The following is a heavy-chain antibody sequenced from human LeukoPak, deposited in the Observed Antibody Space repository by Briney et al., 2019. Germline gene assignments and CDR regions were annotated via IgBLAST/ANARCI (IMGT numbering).Heavy chain of an antibody. CDR2: INHSGST. D-gene: IGHD5-18*01. J-gene: IGHJ4*02. V-gene: IGHV4-34*01. CDR3: ARRGYSYGYVRYFDY. CDR1: GGSFSGYY. Sequence: SETLSLTCAVYGGSFSGYYWSWIRQPPGKGLEWIGEINHSGSTNYNPSLKSRVTISVDTSKNQFSLKLSSVTAADTAVYYCARRGYSYGYVRYFDYWGQGTLVTVSS.